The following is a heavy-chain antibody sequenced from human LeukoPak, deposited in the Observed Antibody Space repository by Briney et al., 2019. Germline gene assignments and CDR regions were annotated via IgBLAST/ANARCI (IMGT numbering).Heavy chain of an antibody. J-gene: IGHJ5*02. CDR1: VGSFSGYY. Sequence: PSETLSLTCAVYVGSFSGYYWTWIRQPPGKGLEWIVEINHSGSINYTPSLKSRVTISVDTSKNQFSLKLSSVTAADTAVYYCARVHYYDRSWWFDPWGRGTLVTVSS. V-gene: IGHV4-34*01. CDR3: ARVHYYDRSWWFDP. D-gene: IGHD3-22*01. CDR2: INHSGSI.